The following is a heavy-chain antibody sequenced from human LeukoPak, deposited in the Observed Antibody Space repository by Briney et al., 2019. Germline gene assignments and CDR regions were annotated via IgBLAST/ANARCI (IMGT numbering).Heavy chain of an antibody. V-gene: IGHV3-21*01. CDR3: ASVFRQQLDTHPISDY. D-gene: IGHD6-13*01. CDR1: GFTFSSYS. Sequence: GGSLRLSCAASGFTFSSYSMNWVRQAPGKGLEWVSSISSSSSYIYYADSVKGRFTISRDNAKNSLYLQMNSLRAEDTAVYYCASVFRQQLDTHPISDYWGQGTLVTVSS. J-gene: IGHJ4*02. CDR2: ISSSSSYI.